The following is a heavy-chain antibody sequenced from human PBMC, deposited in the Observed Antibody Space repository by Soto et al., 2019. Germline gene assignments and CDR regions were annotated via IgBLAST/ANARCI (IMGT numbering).Heavy chain of an antibody. V-gene: IGHV4-30-4*01. CDR3: ARDAGHRDMLLEYYGMEV. Sequence: SETLSLTCTVSGGSISSGDYYWSWIRQPPGKGLEWIGYIYYSGSTYYNPSLKSRVTISVDTSKNQFSLKLSSVTAADTAVYYCARDAGHRDMLLEYYGMEVWGQGTTVTV. D-gene: IGHD3-16*01. J-gene: IGHJ6*02. CDR2: IYYSGST. CDR1: GGSISSGDYY.